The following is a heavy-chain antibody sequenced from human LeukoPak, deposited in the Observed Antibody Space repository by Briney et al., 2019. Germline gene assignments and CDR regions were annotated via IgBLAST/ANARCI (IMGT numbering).Heavy chain of an antibody. CDR1: GFTVSSNY. J-gene: IGHJ1*01. D-gene: IGHD3-10*01. V-gene: IGHV3-66*01. CDR3: AREGDYYGSGSYYTLH. CDR2: IYSGGST. Sequence: GGSLRLSCAASGFTVSSNYMSWVRQAPGKGLEWVSVIYSGGSTYYADSVKGRFTISRDNSKNTLYLQMNSLRAEDTAVYYCAREGDYYGSGSYYTLHWGQGTLVTVSS.